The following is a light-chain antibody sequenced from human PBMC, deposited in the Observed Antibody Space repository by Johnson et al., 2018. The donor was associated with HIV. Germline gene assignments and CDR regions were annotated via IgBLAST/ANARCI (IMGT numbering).Light chain of an antibody. CDR2: DNN. Sequence: QSVLTQPPSVSAAPGQKVTISCSGSSSNIGNNYVSWYQQLPGTAPKLLIYDNNKRPSGIPDRFSGSKSGTSATLGIPGLQPGDAGDYYCGTWDSSLSAGRVFGTVTKVTVL. J-gene: IGLJ1*01. CDR1: SSNIGNNY. V-gene: IGLV1-51*01. CDR3: GTWDSSLSAGRV.